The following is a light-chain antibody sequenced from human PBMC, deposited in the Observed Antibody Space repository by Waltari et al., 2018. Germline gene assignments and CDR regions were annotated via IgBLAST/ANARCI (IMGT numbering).Light chain of an antibody. Sequence: QSALTQPASVSGSPGQSITISCTGTTSDLGGYNYVSWYQQHPGKAPKLMIDDVRSRPSGISSRFSGSKFGNTASLTISGLQPEDEADYYCSSFTSSSAWVFGGGTKLTVL. J-gene: IGLJ3*02. V-gene: IGLV2-14*03. CDR3: SSFTSSSAWV. CDR1: TSDLGGYNY. CDR2: DVR.